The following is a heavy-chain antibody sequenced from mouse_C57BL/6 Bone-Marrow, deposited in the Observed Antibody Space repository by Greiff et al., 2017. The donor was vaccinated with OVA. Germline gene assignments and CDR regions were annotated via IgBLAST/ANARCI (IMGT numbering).Heavy chain of an antibody. J-gene: IGHJ3*01. CDR2: IDPANGNT. Sequence: EVQLQQSVAELVRPGASVKLSCTASGFNIKNTYMHWVKQRPEQGLEWIGRIDPANGNTKYAPKVQGKATITADTSSNTAYLQLSILTSEDTAIYYCASPFYYDYDKGGWGQGTLVTVSA. CDR3: ASPFYYDYDKGG. V-gene: IGHV14-3*01. D-gene: IGHD2-4*01. CDR1: GFNIKNTY.